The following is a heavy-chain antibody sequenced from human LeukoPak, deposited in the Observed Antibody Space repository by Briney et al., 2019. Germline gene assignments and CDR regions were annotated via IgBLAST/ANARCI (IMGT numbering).Heavy chain of an antibody. Sequence: SVKVSCKASGGTFSSYAISWVRQAPGQGLEWMGGIIPIFGTANYAQKFQGRVTITADESTSTAYMELSRLTSDDTAVYFCATWGLHFDIWGQGTMVIVAS. CDR1: GGTFSSYA. D-gene: IGHD3-16*01. J-gene: IGHJ3*02. V-gene: IGHV1-69*13. CDR2: IIPIFGTA. CDR3: ATWGLHFDI.